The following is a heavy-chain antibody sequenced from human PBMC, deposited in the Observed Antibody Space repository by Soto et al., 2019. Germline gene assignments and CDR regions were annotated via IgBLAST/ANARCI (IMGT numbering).Heavy chain of an antibody. J-gene: IGHJ4*02. CDR2: ISYSGST. D-gene: IGHD3-3*01. V-gene: IGHV4-59*08. CDR1: GGSISSYS. Sequence: QVQLQESGPGLVKPSETLSLICTVSGGSISSYSWSWIRQPPGKGLEWIGYISYSGSTTYNPSLESRVTISVDTSKNQFSLKLSSVTAADTAVYYCARRVAESGYSFRYSFDSWGQGTLVTVSS. CDR3: ARRVAESGYSFRYSFDS.